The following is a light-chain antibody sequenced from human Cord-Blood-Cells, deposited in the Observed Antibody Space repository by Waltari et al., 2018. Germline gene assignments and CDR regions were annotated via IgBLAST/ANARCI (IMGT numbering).Light chain of an antibody. CDR2: DDS. J-gene: IGLJ3*02. V-gene: IGLV2-14*01. CDR3: SSYTSSSTWV. CDR1: SSDVGGYNY. Sequence: QSALTQPASVSGSPGQSITISCTGTSSDVGGYNYVSWYQQTPGKAPKLMIYDDSKGHAGVSNRFSGSSSGNTASLTISGLQAEDEADYYCSSYTSSSTWVFGGGTKLTVL.